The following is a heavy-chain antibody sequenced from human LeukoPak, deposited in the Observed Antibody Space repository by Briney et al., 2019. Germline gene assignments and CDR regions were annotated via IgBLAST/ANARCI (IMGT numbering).Heavy chain of an antibody. J-gene: IGHJ4*02. V-gene: IGHV1-46*01. CDR1: GYPFTAFS. CDR3: ARDWAHRSFDF. CDR2: INPGIFTT. Sequence: ASVKVSLKASGYPFTAFSLHWVRQAPGQGPEWMAIINPGIFTTTYSQKFRDRVTVTSDPSTATVYMDLRSLRLEDTAVYFCARDWAHRSFDFWGRG. D-gene: IGHD3-16*01.